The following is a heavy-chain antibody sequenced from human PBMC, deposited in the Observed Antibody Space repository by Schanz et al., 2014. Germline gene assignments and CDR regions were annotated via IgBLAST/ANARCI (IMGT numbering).Heavy chain of an antibody. V-gene: IGHV3-48*01. D-gene: IGHD1-1*01. J-gene: IGHJ4*02. CDR3: ARDRRNADLDY. CDR1: GFTFSTHA. Sequence: EVQLLESGGGLVEPGGSLRLSCAASGFTFSTHAMSWVRQAPGKGLEWVSYISSSSSTRYYADSVKGRFTISRDNAKNSLYLEMNSLRAEDTALYYCARDRRNADLDYWGQGTLVTVSA. CDR2: ISSSSSTR.